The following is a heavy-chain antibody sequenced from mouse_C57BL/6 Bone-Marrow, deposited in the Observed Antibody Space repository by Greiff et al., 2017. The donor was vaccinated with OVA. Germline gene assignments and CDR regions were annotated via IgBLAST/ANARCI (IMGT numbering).Heavy chain of an antibody. V-gene: IGHV1-4*01. J-gene: IGHJ1*03. Sequence: VQLQQSGAELARPGASVKMSCKASGYTFTSYTMHWVKQRPGQGLEWIGYINPSSGYTKYNQKFKDKATLTADKSSSTAYMQLSSLTSEDSAVYYCARPLHYYGSSYRYFDVWGTGTTVTVSS. CDR1: GYTFTSYT. D-gene: IGHD1-1*01. CDR2: INPSSGYT. CDR3: ARPLHYYGSSYRYFDV.